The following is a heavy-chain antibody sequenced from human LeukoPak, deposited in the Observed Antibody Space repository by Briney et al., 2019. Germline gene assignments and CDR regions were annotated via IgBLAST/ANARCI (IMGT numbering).Heavy chain of an antibody. Sequence: GASVKVSCKASGYTFTGYYMHWVRQAPGQGLEWMGIINPSGGSTSYAQKFQGRVTMTRDTSTSTVYMELSSLRSEDTAVYYCARELHIVVVTAELNYYGMDVWGQGTTVTVSS. J-gene: IGHJ6*02. CDR3: ARELHIVVVTAELNYYGMDV. V-gene: IGHV1-46*01. D-gene: IGHD2-21*02. CDR2: INPSGGST. CDR1: GYTFTGYY.